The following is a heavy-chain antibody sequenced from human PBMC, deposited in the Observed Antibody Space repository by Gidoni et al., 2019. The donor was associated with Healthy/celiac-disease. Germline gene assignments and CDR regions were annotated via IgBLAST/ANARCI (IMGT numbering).Heavy chain of an antibody. Sequence: EVQLVESGGGLVQPGGSLRLSCAASGFTFSTYWMPWVRQAQGKGLVWVSRINGDGSSTRYADSVRGRFTISRDNAKNTLYLQTSSLGAEDTAVYYCARVSEGASGNAFDIWGQGTMVTVSS. CDR1: GFTFSTYW. CDR2: INGDGSST. J-gene: IGHJ3*02. V-gene: IGHV3-74*01. D-gene: IGHD1-26*01. CDR3: ARVSEGASGNAFDI.